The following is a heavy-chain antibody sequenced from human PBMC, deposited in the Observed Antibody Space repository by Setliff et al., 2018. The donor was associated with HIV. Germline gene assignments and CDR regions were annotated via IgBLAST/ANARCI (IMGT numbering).Heavy chain of an antibody. CDR2: IIPVFGTP. CDR1: GGIFSTFA. CDR3: ARGGATHGPGTYSIYS. Sequence: ASVKVSCKASGGIFSTFAINWVRQAPGQGLEWMGGIIPVFGTPNYAQKFLGRVTITADESTSTGYMEMSSLTSEDTAVYYCARGGATHGPGTYSIYSWGQGTLVTVSS. V-gene: IGHV1-69*13. D-gene: IGHD3-10*01. J-gene: IGHJ5*02.